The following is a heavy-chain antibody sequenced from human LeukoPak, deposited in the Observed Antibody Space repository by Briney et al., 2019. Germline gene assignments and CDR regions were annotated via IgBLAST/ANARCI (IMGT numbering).Heavy chain of an antibody. V-gene: IGHV3-21*01. CDR3: AREKRIAAAGSYYYYGMDV. CDR2: ISSSSSYI. CDR1: GFTFSSYS. J-gene: IGHJ6*02. D-gene: IGHD6-13*01. Sequence: PGGSLRLSCAASGFTFSSYSMNCVRQAPGKGLEWVSSISSSSSYIYYADSVKGRFTISRDNAKNSLYLQMNSLRAEDTAVYYCAREKRIAAAGSYYYYGMDVWGQGTTVTVSS.